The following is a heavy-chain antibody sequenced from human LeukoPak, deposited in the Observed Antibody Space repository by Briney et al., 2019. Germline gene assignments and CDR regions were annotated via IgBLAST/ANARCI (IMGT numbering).Heavy chain of an antibody. V-gene: IGHV3-23*01. Sequence: GGSLRLACAASGFTFSSYAMSWVRQAPGKGLEWVSVISGSGDITYYADSVKGRFTISRDNSKNTLYLQMNSLRAEDTAVYYCAKRAGYYFDYWGQGTLVTVSS. D-gene: IGHD4/OR15-4a*01. CDR3: AKRAGYYFDY. CDR1: GFTFSSYA. J-gene: IGHJ4*02. CDR2: ISGSGDIT.